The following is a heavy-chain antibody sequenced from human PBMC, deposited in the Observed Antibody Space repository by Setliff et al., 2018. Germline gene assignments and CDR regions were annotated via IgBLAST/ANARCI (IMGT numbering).Heavy chain of an antibody. CDR3: ARVSGFLYVDV. CDR2: IYTSWST. D-gene: IGHD3-3*01. CDR1: GGSISCRTYY. Sequence: SETLSLTCNVSGGSISCRTYYWSWIRQPAGKGLEWIGHIYTSWSTNYNPSLKSRVTMSVDTTKNQFSLKLTSVTAADTAVYYCARVSGFLYVDVWGKGTTVTVSS. J-gene: IGHJ6*03. V-gene: IGHV4-61*09.